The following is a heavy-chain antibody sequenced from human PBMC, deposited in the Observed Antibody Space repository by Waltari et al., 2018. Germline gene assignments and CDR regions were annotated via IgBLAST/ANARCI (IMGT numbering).Heavy chain of an antibody. V-gene: IGHV3-48*03. CDR2: ISSRLNTI. D-gene: IGHD6-6*01. CDR1: GFTFSNYE. Sequence: EVQLVESGGGVVQTGGSLRLSCAASGFTFSNYEMNWVRQAPGKGLEWIASISSRLNTIYYADSVKGRFNISRDNAKNSLHLQMNSLRAEDTAVYYCATRYGSSSMDYWGQGTLVTVSS. CDR3: ATRYGSSSMDY. J-gene: IGHJ4*02.